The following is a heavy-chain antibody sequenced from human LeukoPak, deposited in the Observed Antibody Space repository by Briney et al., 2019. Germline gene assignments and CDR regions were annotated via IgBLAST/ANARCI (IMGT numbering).Heavy chain of an antibody. CDR2: ISWNSGSI. J-gene: IGHJ4*02. V-gene: IGHV3-9*01. D-gene: IGHD5-18*01. Sequence: GGSLRLSCAASGFTFDDYAMHWVRQAPGKGLEWVSGISWNSGSIGYADSVKGRFTISRDNAKNSLYLQMNSLRAEDTALYYCAKDFRGYSYGSLDYWGQGTLVTVSS. CDR3: AKDFRGYSYGSLDY. CDR1: GFTFDDYA.